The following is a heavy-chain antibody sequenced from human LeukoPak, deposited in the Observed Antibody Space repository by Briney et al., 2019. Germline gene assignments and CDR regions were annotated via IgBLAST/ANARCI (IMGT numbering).Heavy chain of an antibody. Sequence: GGSLRLSCTASGFTFGDYAMSWFRRAPGKGLEWVGFIRSKAYGGTTEYAASVKGRFTISRDDSKSIAYLQMNSLKTEDTAVYYCTRFGGSGWTTLYYFDYWGQEPLVTVSS. CDR3: TRFGGSGWTTLYYFDY. D-gene: IGHD6-19*01. J-gene: IGHJ4*02. CDR1: GFTFGDYA. CDR2: IRSKAYGGTT. V-gene: IGHV3-49*03.